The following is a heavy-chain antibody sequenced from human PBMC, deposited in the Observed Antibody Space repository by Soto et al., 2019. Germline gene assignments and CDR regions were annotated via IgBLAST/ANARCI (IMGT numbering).Heavy chain of an antibody. D-gene: IGHD2-2*01. CDR1: GFTFSDYY. CDR3: ARDPFAVVEPAARGAFDI. Sequence: GGSLRLSCAASGFTFSDYYMSWIRQAPGKGLEWVSYISSSGSTIYYADSVKGRFTISRDNAKNSLYLQMNSLRTEDTAVYYCARDPFAVVEPAARGAFDIWGQGTMVTVSS. CDR2: ISSSGSTI. V-gene: IGHV3-11*01. J-gene: IGHJ3*02.